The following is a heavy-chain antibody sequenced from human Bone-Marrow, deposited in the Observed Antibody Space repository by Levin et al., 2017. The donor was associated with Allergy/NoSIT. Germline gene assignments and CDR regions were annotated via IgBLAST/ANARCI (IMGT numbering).Heavy chain of an antibody. Sequence: PSETLSLTCTVSGPSITSYHWTWIRQPPGKGLEWIGEVFDNGNTNYNVSLESRLTISADTSKNEVSLKLKSVTAADIGVYFCAREFRFLDRDVFDLWGQGTLVTVSS. D-gene: IGHD3-10*01. J-gene: IGHJ3*01. CDR2: VFDNGNT. CDR3: AREFRFLDRDVFDL. V-gene: IGHV4-59*12. CDR1: GPSITSYH.